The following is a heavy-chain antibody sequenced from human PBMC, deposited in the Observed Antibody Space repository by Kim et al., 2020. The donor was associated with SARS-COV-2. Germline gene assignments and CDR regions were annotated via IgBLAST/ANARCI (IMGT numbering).Heavy chain of an antibody. CDR3: ARDLAYCGGDCYSSYFDY. D-gene: IGHD2-21*01. V-gene: IGHV3-74*01. Sequence: KGRSTISRDNAKITLYLQMNSLRAEDTAVYYCARDLAYCGGDCYSSYFDYWGQGTLVTVSS. J-gene: IGHJ4*02.